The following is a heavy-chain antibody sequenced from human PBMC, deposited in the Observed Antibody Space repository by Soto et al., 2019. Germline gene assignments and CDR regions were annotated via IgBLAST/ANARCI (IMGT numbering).Heavy chain of an antibody. CDR2: INWANDIL. V-gene: IGHV3-9*01. CDR3: VKTTHDRDSGWLYYFDS. CDR1: GFSFEDYA. J-gene: IGHJ4*02. D-gene: IGHD6-19*01. Sequence: PGGSLRLSCVASGFSFEDYAMHWVRQAPGKGLEWVSGINWANDILGYGDSVKGRFTISRDNAKNSLYLEMNSLRTEDTALYYCVKTTHDRDSGWLYYFDSWGQGALVTVS.